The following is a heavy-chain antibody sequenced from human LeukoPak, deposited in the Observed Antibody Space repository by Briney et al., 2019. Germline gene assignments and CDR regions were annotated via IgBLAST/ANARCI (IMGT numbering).Heavy chain of an antibody. CDR1: GFTFTEYA. CDR3: ARVSTYYYASGSSGPHYFDY. Sequence: GRSQRLSCAASGFTFTEYAMHWVRQAPGKGLEWVALISYDGSRTDYADSVKGRFTISRDNSRNTLYLQLNSLGPEDAAVYYCARVSTYYYASGSSGPHYFDYWGQGALVTVSS. J-gene: IGHJ4*02. D-gene: IGHD3-10*01. V-gene: IGHV3-30*01. CDR2: ISYDGSRT.